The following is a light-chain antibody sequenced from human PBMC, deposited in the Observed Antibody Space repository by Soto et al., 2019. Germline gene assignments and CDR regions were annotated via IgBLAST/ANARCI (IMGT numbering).Light chain of an antibody. V-gene: IGLV2-14*01. CDR2: DVS. Sequence: QSVLTQPASVSGSPGQSITISCTGTSSDVGVYNYVSWYQQHPGRAPKLMIYDVSNRPSGVSNRFSGYKSGNTASLTISGLQAEDEADYYCSSYTSSSTGVFGTGTKLTVL. CDR3: SSYTSSSTGV. J-gene: IGLJ1*01. CDR1: SSDVGVYNY.